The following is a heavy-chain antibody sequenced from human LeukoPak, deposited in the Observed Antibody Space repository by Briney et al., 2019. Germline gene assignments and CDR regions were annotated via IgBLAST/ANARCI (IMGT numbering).Heavy chain of an antibody. J-gene: IGHJ3*02. Sequence: PGGSLRLSCAGSGFTFRSYSMNWVRQAPGKGLEGVSYISSSSSIYYADSVKGRFTISRDNSKNTLYLQMNSLRAEDTAVYYCARVIAAAGTGPVGAFDIWGQGTMVTVSS. CDR1: GFTFRSYS. V-gene: IGHV3-48*01. D-gene: IGHD6-13*01. CDR3: ARVIAAAGTGPVGAFDI. CDR2: ISSSSSI.